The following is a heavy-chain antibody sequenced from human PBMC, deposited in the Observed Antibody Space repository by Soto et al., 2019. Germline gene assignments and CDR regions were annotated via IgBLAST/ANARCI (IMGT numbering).Heavy chain of an antibody. CDR3: ARELSSGYYGNWFDP. CDR1: GFTFSSYE. V-gene: IGHV3-48*03. J-gene: IGHJ5*02. D-gene: IGHD3-22*01. Sequence: GGSLRLSCAASGFTFSSYEMNWVRQAPGKGLEWVSYMSSSGSTIYYADSVKGRFTISRDNAKNSLYLQMNSLRVEDTAVYYCARELSSGYYGNWFDPWGQGTLVTVSS. CDR2: MSSSGSTI.